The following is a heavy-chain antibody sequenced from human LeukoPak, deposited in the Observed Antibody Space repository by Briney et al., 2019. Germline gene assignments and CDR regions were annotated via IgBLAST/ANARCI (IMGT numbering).Heavy chain of an antibody. V-gene: IGHV4-39*02. CDR3: ARDYQQLGYFDY. CDR1: GGSISSSSYF. D-gene: IGHD6-13*01. Sequence: PSETLSLTCTVSGGSISSSSYFWGWIRQPPGKGLEWIGNIYYSGSTYYNPSLKSRVTISVDTSKNQFSLKLSSVTAADTAVYYCARDYQQLGYFDYWGQGTLVTVSS. CDR2: IYYSGST. J-gene: IGHJ4*02.